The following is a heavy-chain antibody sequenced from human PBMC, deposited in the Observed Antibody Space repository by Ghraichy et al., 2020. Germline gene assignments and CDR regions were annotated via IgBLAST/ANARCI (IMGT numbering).Heavy chain of an antibody. CDR2: ISYDGSNK. CDR3: AKTPLRGYSYGYLGSYYYMDV. D-gene: IGHD5-18*01. CDR1: GFTFSSYG. J-gene: IGHJ6*03. Sequence: GGSLRLSCAASGFTFSSYGMHWVRQAPGKGLEWVAVISYDGSNKYYADSVKGRFTISRDNSKNTLYLQMNSLRAEDTAVYYCAKTPLRGYSYGYLGSYYYMDVWGKGTTVTVSS. V-gene: IGHV3-30*18.